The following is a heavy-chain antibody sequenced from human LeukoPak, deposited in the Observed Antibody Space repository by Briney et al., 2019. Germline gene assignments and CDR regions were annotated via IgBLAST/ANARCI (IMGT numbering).Heavy chain of an antibody. CDR2: ISWNSGSI. CDR3: AKFDVTARAYDAFDI. V-gene: IGHV3-9*01. D-gene: IGHD2-21*02. CDR1: GLTFDDYA. Sequence: GGSLRLSCAASGLTFDDYAMHLVRQAPGKSLKWVSGISWNSGSIGYADSVKGRFTISRDNAKNSLYLQMNSLRAEDTALYYCAKFDVTARAYDAFDIWGQGTMVTVSS. J-gene: IGHJ3*02.